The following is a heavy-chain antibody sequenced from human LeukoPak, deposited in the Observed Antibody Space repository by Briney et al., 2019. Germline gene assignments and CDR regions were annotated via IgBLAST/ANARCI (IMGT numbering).Heavy chain of an antibody. V-gene: IGHV4-59*08. D-gene: IGHD1-1*01. CDR2: IYYTGST. CDR3: ARPQHDALDI. CDR1: GVSITSYY. J-gene: IGHJ3*02. Sequence: PSETLSLTCTVSGVSITSYYWSWVRQSPGRGLEWIGYIYYTGSTNYNPSLKGRVTISVDTSKSQFSLKLSSVTAADTAVYYCARPQHDALDIWGQGTMVTVSS.